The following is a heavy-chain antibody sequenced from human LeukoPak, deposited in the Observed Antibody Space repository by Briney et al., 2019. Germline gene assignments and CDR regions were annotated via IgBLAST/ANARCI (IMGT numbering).Heavy chain of an antibody. D-gene: IGHD3-10*01. Sequence: SETLSLTCAVYGGSFSGYYWSWIRQPPGKGLEWIGEINHSGSTNYNPSLKSRVTISVDTSKNQFSLKLSSVTAADTAVYYCARHRPPTMVRGVITRRAYFDYWGQGTLVTVSS. CDR3: ARHRPPTMVRGVITRRAYFDY. J-gene: IGHJ4*02. CDR1: GGSFSGYY. V-gene: IGHV4-34*01. CDR2: INHSGST.